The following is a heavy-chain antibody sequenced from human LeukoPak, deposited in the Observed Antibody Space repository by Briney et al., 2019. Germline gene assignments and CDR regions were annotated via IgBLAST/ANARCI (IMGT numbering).Heavy chain of an antibody. CDR3: ASSFRITTLNWFDP. CDR2: IIPIFGTA. Sequence: SVTVSSKASGGTFSSYAISWVRQAPGQGLEWMEGIIPIFGTANYAQKFQGRVTITTDESTSTAYMELSSLRSEDTAVYYCASSFRITTLNWFDPWGQGTLVTVSS. J-gene: IGHJ5*02. CDR1: GGTFSSYA. D-gene: IGHD3-22*01. V-gene: IGHV1-69*05.